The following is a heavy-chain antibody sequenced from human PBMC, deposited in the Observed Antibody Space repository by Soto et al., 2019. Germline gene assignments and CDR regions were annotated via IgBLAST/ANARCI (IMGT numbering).Heavy chain of an antibody. Sequence: SVKVSCKASGGTFSSDSFSWVRQAPGQGLEWMGGIIPMFDTPIYAQKFQDRVTITADESTSKAYMQLSSLRSGDTAVYYCARSGGLDRDFNYWGQGSLVTVSS. J-gene: IGHJ4*02. CDR1: GGTFSSDS. CDR2: IIPMFDTP. CDR3: ARSGGLDRDFNY. V-gene: IGHV1-69*13. D-gene: IGHD2-15*01.